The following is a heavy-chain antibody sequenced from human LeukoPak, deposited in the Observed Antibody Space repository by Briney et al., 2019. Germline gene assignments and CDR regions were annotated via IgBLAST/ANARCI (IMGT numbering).Heavy chain of an antibody. CDR2: IYYSGST. CDR3: ARGPYYDFWSGYGGYYYYGMDV. J-gene: IGHJ6*02. Sequence: SETLSLTCTVSGGSISSYYWSWIRQPPGKGLEWIGYIYYSGSTNYNPSLKSRVTISVDTSKNQFSLKLSSVTAADTAVYYCARGPYYDFWSGYGGYYYYGMDVWGQGTTVTVS. D-gene: IGHD3-3*01. V-gene: IGHV4-59*08. CDR1: GGSISSYY.